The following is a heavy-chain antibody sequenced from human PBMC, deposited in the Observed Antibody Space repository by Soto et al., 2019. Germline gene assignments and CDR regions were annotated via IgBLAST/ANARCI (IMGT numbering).Heavy chain of an antibody. CDR1: GGSISSGGYY. CDR2: IYYSGST. D-gene: IGHD3-3*01. J-gene: IGHJ4*02. V-gene: IGHV4-31*03. CDR3: ARALGTYYDFWSGYSSVGCFDY. Sequence: SETLSLTCTVSGGSISSGGYYWSWIRQHPGKGLEWIGYIYYSGSTYYNPSLKSRVTISVDTSKNQFSLKLSSVTAADTAVYYCARALGTYYDFWSGYSSVGCFDYWGQGTLVTVSS.